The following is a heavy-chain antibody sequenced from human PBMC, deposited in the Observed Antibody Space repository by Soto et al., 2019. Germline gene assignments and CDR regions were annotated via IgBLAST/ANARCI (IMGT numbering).Heavy chain of an antibody. Sequence: EVQLVESGGGLVQPGGSLRLSCAASGFTFSSYAMHWVRQAPGKGLEYVSVISSNGGTTYYANSVKGRFTISRDNSKNTLYLQMGSLRAADMAVCYCARRGRGSEFGYWGQGALVTVSS. CDR2: ISSNGGTT. CDR3: ARRGRGSEFGY. CDR1: GFTFSSYA. V-gene: IGHV3-64*01. J-gene: IGHJ4*02. D-gene: IGHD1-26*01.